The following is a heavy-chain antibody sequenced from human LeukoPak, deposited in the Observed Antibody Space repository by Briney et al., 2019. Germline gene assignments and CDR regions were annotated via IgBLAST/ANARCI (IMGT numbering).Heavy chain of an antibody. Sequence: SETLSLTCTVSGGSISSSSYYWGWIRQPPGKGLEWIGSIYYSGSTYYNPSLKSRVTISVDTSKNQFSLKLSSVTAADTAVYYCARSSLDIVVVPAARNILFDYWGRGTLVTVSS. D-gene: IGHD2-2*03. CDR1: GGSISSSSYY. CDR3: ARSSLDIVVVPAARNILFDY. J-gene: IGHJ4*02. V-gene: IGHV4-39*07. CDR2: IYYSGST.